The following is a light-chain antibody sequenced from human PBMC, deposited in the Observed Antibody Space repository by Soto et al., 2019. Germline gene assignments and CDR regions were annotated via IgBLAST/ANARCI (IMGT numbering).Light chain of an antibody. CDR3: QQYGSSPWT. V-gene: IGKV3-20*01. Sequence: EIVLTQSPGTLSLSPGERATLSCRASQCVSSSYLAWYHQKPGQAPRLLIYGASSRATGIPDRFSGSGSGTDFTLTISRLEPEDFAVYYCQQYGSSPWTFGQGTKVEIK. J-gene: IGKJ1*01. CDR1: QCVSSSY. CDR2: GAS.